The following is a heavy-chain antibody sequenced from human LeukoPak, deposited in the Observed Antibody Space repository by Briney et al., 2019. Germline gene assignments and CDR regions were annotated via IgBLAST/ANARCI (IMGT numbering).Heavy chain of an antibody. CDR2: INPSGGST. Sequence: GSSVKVSCKASGGTFSTYTIAWVRQAPGQGLEWMGIINPSGGSTSYAQKFQGRVTMTSDTSTSTVYMELSSLRSEDTAVYYCARGGSGYYSDAFDIWGQGTLVTVSS. V-gene: IGHV1-46*01. CDR3: ARGGSGYYSDAFDI. CDR1: GGTFSTYT. J-gene: IGHJ4*02. D-gene: IGHD3-22*01.